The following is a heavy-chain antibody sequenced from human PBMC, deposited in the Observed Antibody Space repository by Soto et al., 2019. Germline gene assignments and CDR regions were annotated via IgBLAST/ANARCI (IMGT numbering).Heavy chain of an antibody. CDR1: GGTFSSYT. Sequence: QVQLVQSGAEVKKPGSSVKVSCKASGGTFSSYTISWVRQAPGQGLEWMGRIIPILGIANYAQKFQGRVTITADKSTSTAYMELSSPRSEDTAVYYCAGAMYDYVWGSYRPYFDYWGQGTLVTVSS. V-gene: IGHV1-69*02. CDR3: AGAMYDYVWGSYRPYFDY. CDR2: IIPILGIA. D-gene: IGHD3-16*02. J-gene: IGHJ4*02.